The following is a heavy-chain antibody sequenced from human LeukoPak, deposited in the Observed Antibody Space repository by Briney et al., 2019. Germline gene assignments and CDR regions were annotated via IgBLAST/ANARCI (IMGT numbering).Heavy chain of an antibody. D-gene: IGHD3-10*01. Sequence: GGSLRLSCAASGLTFSSHWMHWVRQAPGKGLVWVSRITNDGSSTTYADSVKGRFTASRDNFKNTLYLQMNSLRPEDTAVYYCARGTTNYYGASDYWGQGTLVIVSS. CDR1: GLTFSSHW. J-gene: IGHJ4*02. V-gene: IGHV3-74*01. CDR2: ITNDGSST. CDR3: ARGTTNYYGASDY.